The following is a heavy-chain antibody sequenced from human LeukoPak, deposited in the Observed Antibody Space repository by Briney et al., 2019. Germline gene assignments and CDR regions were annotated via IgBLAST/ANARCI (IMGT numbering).Heavy chain of an antibody. CDR1: GGSISSGDYY. Sequence: SQTLSLTCTVSGGSISSGDYYWSWIRQPPGKGLEWIGYIYYSGSTNYNPSLKSRVTISVDTSKNQFSLKLSSVTAADTAVYYCARAVTSSSWPENWFDPWGQGTLVTVSS. D-gene: IGHD6-13*01. V-gene: IGHV4-61*08. CDR3: ARAVTSSSWPENWFDP. J-gene: IGHJ5*02. CDR2: IYYSGST.